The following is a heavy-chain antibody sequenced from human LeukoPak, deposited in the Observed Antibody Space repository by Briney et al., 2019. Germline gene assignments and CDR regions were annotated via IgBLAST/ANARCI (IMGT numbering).Heavy chain of an antibody. CDR1: GFTFSSYA. J-gene: IGHJ4*02. CDR3: AKRKGYCSSTSCYKEPYYFDY. V-gene: IGHV3-23*01. D-gene: IGHD2-2*02. CDR2: ISGSGGST. Sequence: GGSLRLSCAASGFTFSSYAMSWVRQAPGKGLEWVSTISGSGGSTYYADSVKGRFTISRDNSKNTLYLQMNSLRAGDTAVYYCAKRKGYCSSTSCYKEPYYFDYWGQGTLVTVSS.